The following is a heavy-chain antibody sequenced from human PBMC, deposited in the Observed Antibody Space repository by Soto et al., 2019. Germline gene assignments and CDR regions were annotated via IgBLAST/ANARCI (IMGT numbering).Heavy chain of an antibody. V-gene: IGHV3-30*18. J-gene: IGHJ4*02. CDR3: AKDYCSGGSCYFIDY. Sequence: PGGSLRLSCAASGFTFSSYGMHWVRQAPGKGLEWVAVISYDGSNKYYADSVKGRFTISRDNSKNTLYLQMNSLRAEDTAVYYCAKDYCSGGSCYFIDYWGQGTLVTVSS. D-gene: IGHD2-15*01. CDR1: GFTFSSYG. CDR2: ISYDGSNK.